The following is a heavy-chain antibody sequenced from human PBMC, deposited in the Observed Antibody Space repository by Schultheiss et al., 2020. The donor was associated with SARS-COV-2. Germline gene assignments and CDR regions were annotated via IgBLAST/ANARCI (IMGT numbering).Heavy chain of an antibody. CDR3: ARALGYGHYFDY. V-gene: IGHV4-4*07. D-gene: IGHD5-18*01. CDR1: GGSISSHY. J-gene: IGHJ4*02. CDR2: VYISGST. Sequence: SETLSLTCTVSGGSISSHYWSWIRQPAGKGLEWIGRVYISGSTNYNSSLKSRVTMSVDTSKNQFSLKLSSVTAADTAVYYCARALGYGHYFDYWGQGTLVTVSS.